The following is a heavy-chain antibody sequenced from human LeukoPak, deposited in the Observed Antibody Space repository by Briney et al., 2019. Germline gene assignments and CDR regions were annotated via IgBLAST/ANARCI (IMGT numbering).Heavy chain of an antibody. V-gene: IGHV4-39*01. Sequence: SETLSVTSTVSGGSISISSYYWGWIRQPPGKGLEWIGSIYYSGSTYYNPSLKSRSTISVDTSKNQFSLKLSCVPAADTAVYYCARLVYDSSGYFDYWGQGTLVTV. D-gene: IGHD3-22*01. CDR1: GGSISISSYY. J-gene: IGHJ4*02. CDR2: IYYSGST. CDR3: ARLVYDSSGYFDY.